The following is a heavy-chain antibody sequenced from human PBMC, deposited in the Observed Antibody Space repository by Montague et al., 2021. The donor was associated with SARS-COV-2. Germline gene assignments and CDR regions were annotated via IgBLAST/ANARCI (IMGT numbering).Heavy chain of an antibody. CDR2: IFYSGST. J-gene: IGHJ4*02. CDR1: GGSISSSSYY. Sequence: SETLSLTCTVSGGSISSSSYYWGWLRQPPGQGLEWIGRIFYSGSTDHTLYLKSRVTISVDTSKNQFSLKLSSVTAADTAVYYCATMVRAQVYYFDYWGQGTLVTVSS. V-gene: IGHV4-39*01. CDR3: ATMVRAQVYYFDY. D-gene: IGHD3-10*01.